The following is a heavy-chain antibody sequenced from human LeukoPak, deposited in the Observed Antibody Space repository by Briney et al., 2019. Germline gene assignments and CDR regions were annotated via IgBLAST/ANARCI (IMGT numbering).Heavy chain of an antibody. D-gene: IGHD3-10*01. CDR1: GFTFSSYW. Sequence: GGSLRLSCAASGFTFSSYWMSWVRQAPGKGLEWVANIKQDGSEKYYVDSVKGRFTISRDNAKNSLYLQMNSLRAEDTAVYYCARDCLAGSGSYPGYWGQGTLVTVSS. J-gene: IGHJ4*02. V-gene: IGHV3-7*03. CDR3: ARDCLAGSGSYPGY. CDR2: IKQDGSEK.